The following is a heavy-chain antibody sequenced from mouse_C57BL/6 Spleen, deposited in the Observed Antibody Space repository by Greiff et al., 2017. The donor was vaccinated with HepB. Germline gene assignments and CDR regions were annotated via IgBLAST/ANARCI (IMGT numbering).Heavy chain of an antibody. Sequence: QVQLQQSGAELVRPGASVKLSCKASGYTFTDYYINWVKQRPGQGLEWIARIYPGSGNTYYNEKFKGKATLTAEKSSSTAYMQLSSLTSEDSAVYFCARSLYGNYDFDYWGQGTTRTVSS. J-gene: IGHJ2*01. D-gene: IGHD2-1*01. V-gene: IGHV1-76*01. CDR2: IYPGSGNT. CDR3: ARSLYGNYDFDY. CDR1: GYTFTDYY.